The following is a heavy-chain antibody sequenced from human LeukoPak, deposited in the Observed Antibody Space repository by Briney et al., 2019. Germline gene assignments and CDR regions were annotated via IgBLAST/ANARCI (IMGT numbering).Heavy chain of an antibody. D-gene: IGHD4-17*01. CDR3: ASLPTVTTLKTGAFDI. Sequence: GGSLRLSCAASGFTFSTYWMSWVRQAPGKGLEWVANIRKDGSDIHYVDSVKGRFTISRDNAKNSLYLQMNSLRAEDTAVYYCASLPTVTTLKTGAFDIWGQGTMVTVSS. CDR1: GFTFSTYW. V-gene: IGHV3-7*01. CDR2: IRKDGSDI. J-gene: IGHJ3*02.